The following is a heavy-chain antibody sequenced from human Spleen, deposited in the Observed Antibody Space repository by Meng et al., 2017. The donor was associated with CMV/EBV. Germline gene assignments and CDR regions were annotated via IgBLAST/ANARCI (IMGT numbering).Heavy chain of an antibody. CDR2: ISSSSSYI. D-gene: IGHD3-3*01. V-gene: IGHV3-21*01. CDR1: GFTFSAYE. CDR3: ARDWRYDFWSATYYYYYGMDV. J-gene: IGHJ6*02. Sequence: LSLTCAASGFTFSAYEMNWVRQAPGKGLEWVSSISSSSSYIYYADSVKGRFTISRDNAKNSLYLQMNSLRAEDTAVYYCARDWRYDFWSATYYYYYGMDVWGQGTTVTVSS.